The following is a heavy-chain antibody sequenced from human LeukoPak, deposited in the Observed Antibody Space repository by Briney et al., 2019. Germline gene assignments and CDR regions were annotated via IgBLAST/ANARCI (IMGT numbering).Heavy chain of an antibody. J-gene: IGHJ2*01. CDR1: GVSFSSYY. CDR3: ARAPAPHGDL. Sequence: GGSLRLSCAASGVSFSSYYMHWVRQAAGKGLEWVAVISYDGSNKYYADPVKGRFPISRDNSKNTLYLQMNSLRAEDAAVYHCARAPAPHGDLWGRGTLVTVPS. V-gene: IGHV3-30*04. CDR2: ISYDGSNK.